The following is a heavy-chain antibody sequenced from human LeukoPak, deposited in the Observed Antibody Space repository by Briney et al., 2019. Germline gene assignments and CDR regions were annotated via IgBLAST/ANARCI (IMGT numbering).Heavy chain of an antibody. V-gene: IGHV1-69*13. D-gene: IGHD3-10*01. CDR2: IIPIFGTA. CDR3: ARSAMVRGGNYYYYYRKDV. CDR1: VGTFISYA. Sequence: SSVKVSCKASVGTFISYAISWVRQAPGQGLEWMGGIIPIFGTANYAQKFQGRVTITADESTSKAYMELSSQRSEDTAVYYCARSAMVRGGNYYYYYRKDVCGQGPTATV. J-gene: IGHJ6*02.